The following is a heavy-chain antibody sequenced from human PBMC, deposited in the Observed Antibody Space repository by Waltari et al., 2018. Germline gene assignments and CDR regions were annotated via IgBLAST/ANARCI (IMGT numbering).Heavy chain of an antibody. CDR3: ARVRDYGDYRFDY. Sequence: EVQLVESGGGLVKPGGSLRLSCAASGFTFSSYSLNWVRQAPGKGLEWVSSSSSSISYIYYADSVKGRFTISRDNTKNSLYLQMNSLRAEDTAVYYCARVRDYGDYRFDYWGQGTLVTVSS. J-gene: IGHJ4*02. V-gene: IGHV3-21*01. CDR1: GFTFSSYS. D-gene: IGHD4-17*01. CDR2: SSSSISYI.